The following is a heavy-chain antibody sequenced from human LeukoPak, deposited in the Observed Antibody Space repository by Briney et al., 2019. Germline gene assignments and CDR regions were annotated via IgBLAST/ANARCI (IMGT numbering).Heavy chain of an antibody. V-gene: IGHV3-23*01. D-gene: IGHD3-22*01. J-gene: IGHJ4*02. CDR1: GFTFSSYA. Sequence: GGSLRLSCAASGFTFSSYAMSWVRQAPGKGLEWVSASSGSGGSTYYADSVKGRFTISRDNSKNTLYLQMNSLRAEDTAVYYCAKSSLITMIVVVTPYFDYWGQGTLVTVSS. CDR2: SSGSGGST. CDR3: AKSSLITMIVVVTPYFDY.